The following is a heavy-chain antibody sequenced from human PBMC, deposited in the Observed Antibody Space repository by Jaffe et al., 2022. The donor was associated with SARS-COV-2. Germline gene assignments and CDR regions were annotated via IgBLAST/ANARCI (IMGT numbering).Heavy chain of an antibody. D-gene: IGHD2-21*02. Sequence: EVQMVESGGGLVKPGGSLRLSCAASGFTFTNAWMSWVRQAPGKGLEWVGRIKSKADGGSTDYTETVKGRFTISRDDSTSTLYLQMNSLKPEDSAVYFCTAVVTAMDHDSWGQGTLVTVSS. CDR3: TAVVTAMDHDS. V-gene: IGHV3-15*01. CDR2: IKSKADGGST. J-gene: IGHJ4*02. CDR1: GFTFTNAW.